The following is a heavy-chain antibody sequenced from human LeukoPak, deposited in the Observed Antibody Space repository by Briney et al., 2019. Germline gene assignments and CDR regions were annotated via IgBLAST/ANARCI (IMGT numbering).Heavy chain of an antibody. D-gene: IGHD2-15*01. Sequence: GGTLRLSCAASGFTFSSYGMSWVRQAPGKGLEWVGFIRSKAYGGTTEYAASVKGRFTISRDDSKSIAYLQMNSLKTEDTAVYYCTRDSGVCSGGSCYSGYYFDYWGQGTLVTVSS. CDR2: IRSKAYGGTT. CDR1: GFTFSSYG. V-gene: IGHV3-49*04. J-gene: IGHJ4*02. CDR3: TRDSGVCSGGSCYSGYYFDY.